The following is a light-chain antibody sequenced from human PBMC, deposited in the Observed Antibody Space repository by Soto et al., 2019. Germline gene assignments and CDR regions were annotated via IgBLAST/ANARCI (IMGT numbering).Light chain of an antibody. CDR2: DVS. J-gene: IGLJ1*01. Sequence: QSVLTQPASVSGSPGQSITISCTGTSSDVGGYKYVSWYQQHPGKAPILMIFDVSNRPSGVSNRFSGCKSGNTASLTISGLQAEDEADYYCRSYTSSSLYVFGTGTKLTVL. CDR3: RSYTSSSLYV. CDR1: SSDVGGYKY. V-gene: IGLV2-14*01.